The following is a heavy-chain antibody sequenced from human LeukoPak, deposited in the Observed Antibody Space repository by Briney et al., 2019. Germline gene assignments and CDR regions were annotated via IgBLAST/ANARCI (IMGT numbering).Heavy chain of an antibody. CDR2: ISSSGSTI. CDR3: ARHRDYDFWGGYYYYYYGMDV. D-gene: IGHD3-3*01. Sequence: GGSLRLSCAASGFTFSDYYMSWIRQAPGKGLEWVSYISSSGSTIYYADSVKGRFTISRDNAKNSLYLQMNSLRAEDTAVYYCARHRDYDFWGGYYYYYYGMDVWGQGTTVTVSS. CDR1: GFTFSDYY. V-gene: IGHV3-11*01. J-gene: IGHJ6*02.